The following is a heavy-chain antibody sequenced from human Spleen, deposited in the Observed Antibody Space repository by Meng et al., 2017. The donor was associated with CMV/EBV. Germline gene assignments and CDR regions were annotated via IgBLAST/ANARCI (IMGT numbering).Heavy chain of an antibody. V-gene: IGHV1-69*08. CDR1: GGTFNSYT. J-gene: IGHJ4*02. CDR2: IIPMFDTT. CDR3: ARDQGRGVAGRPGY. Sequence: SVKVSCKASGGTFNSYTISWVRQAPGQGLEWMGRIIPMFDTTNYAQTFQGRVTITADKSTSTVYMELTSLRSEDTAVYYCARDQGRGVAGRPGYWGQGTLVTVSS. D-gene: IGHD3-10*01.